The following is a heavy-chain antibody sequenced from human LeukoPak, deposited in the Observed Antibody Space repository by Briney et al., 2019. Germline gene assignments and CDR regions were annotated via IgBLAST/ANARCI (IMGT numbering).Heavy chain of an antibody. CDR2: ISAYNGNT. CDR3: ARSESGDYLGDY. Sequence: ASVKVSCKASGYTFTSYGISWVRQSPGQGLEWMGWISAYNGNTNYAQKLQGRVTMTTDTSTSTAYMELRSLRSDDTAVYYCARSESGDYLGDYWGQGTLVTVSS. D-gene: IGHD1-26*01. V-gene: IGHV1-18*01. CDR1: GYTFTSYG. J-gene: IGHJ4*02.